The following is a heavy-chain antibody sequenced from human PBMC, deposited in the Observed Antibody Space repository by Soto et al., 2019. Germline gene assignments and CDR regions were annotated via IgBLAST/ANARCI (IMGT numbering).Heavy chain of an antibody. D-gene: IGHD2-8*01. V-gene: IGHV1-3*01. J-gene: IGHJ5*02. Sequence: ASVNVSFKASGYNFTSYAMHWVRQAPGQRLEWMGWINAGNGNTKYSQKFQGRVTITRDTSASTAYMYLSSLRSADTAVYYCGRGGSCSHGVCSFYNWVDPWGQGTLVTVSS. CDR1: GYNFTSYA. CDR3: GRGGSCSHGVCSFYNWVDP. CDR2: INAGNGNT.